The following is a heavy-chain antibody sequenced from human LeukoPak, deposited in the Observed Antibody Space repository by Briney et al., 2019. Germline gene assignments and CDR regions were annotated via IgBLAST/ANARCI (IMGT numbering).Heavy chain of an antibody. CDR3: ARIPYYYYGMDV. CDR1: GFTFSSFP. CDR2: ISSSGSTI. J-gene: IGHJ6*02. D-gene: IGHD1-14*01. V-gene: IGHV3-48*04. Sequence: QTGGSLRLSCAASGFTFSSFPMSWVRQAPGKGLEWVSYISSSGSTIYYADSVKGRFTISRDNAKNSLYLQMNSLRAEDTAVYYCARIPYYYYGMDVWGQGTTVTVSS.